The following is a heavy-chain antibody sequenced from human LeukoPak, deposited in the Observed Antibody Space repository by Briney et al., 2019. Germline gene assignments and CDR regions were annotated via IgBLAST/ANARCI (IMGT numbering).Heavy chain of an antibody. CDR3: ARDGIGELLHDFDY. J-gene: IGHJ4*02. D-gene: IGHD3-10*01. CDR2: ISSSGSII. CDR1: GFTFSDHY. V-gene: IGHV3-11*01. Sequence: GGSLRLSCSASGFTFSDHYMSWIRQAPGKGLEWLSYISSSGSIIYYADSVKGRFTISRDNAKNSLYLQMNSLRAEDTAVYYCARDGIGELLHDFDYWGQGTLATVSS.